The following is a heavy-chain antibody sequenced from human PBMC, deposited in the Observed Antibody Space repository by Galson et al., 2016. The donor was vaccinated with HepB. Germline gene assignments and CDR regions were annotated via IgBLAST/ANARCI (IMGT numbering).Heavy chain of an antibody. CDR2: ISYDGSNK. D-gene: IGHD3-10*01. Sequence: SLRLSCAASGFTFSTSGIHWVRQAPGKGLEWVAVISYDGSNKFYADSVKGRFTISRDNSKNPLYLKMNSPRAEDTALDYCAKDKGSGSYYNEPIPCYFAMDVWGQGTTVTVSS. CDR1: GFTFSTSG. J-gene: IGHJ6*02. CDR3: AKDKGSGSYYNEPIPCYFAMDV. V-gene: IGHV3-30*18.